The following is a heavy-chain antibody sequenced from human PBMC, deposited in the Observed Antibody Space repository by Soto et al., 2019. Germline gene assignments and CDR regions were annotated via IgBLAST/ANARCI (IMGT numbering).Heavy chain of an antibody. D-gene: IGHD3-10*01. CDR1: GGSFSGYY. Sequence: SETLSLTCAVYGGSFSGYYWSWIRQPPGKGLEWIGEINHSGSTNYNPSLKSRVTISVDTSKNQFSLKLSSVTAADTAVYYCARGGYYYGSGSYFRDYYYMDVWGKGTTVTVSS. CDR3: ARGGYYYGSGSYFRDYYYMDV. V-gene: IGHV4-34*01. CDR2: INHSGST. J-gene: IGHJ6*03.